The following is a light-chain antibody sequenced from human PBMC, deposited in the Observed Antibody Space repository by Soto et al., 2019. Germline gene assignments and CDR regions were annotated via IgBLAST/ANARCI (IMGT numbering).Light chain of an antibody. J-gene: IGKJ1*01. CDR2: GAS. Sequence: EIVMTQSPDTLSVSPGERATLSCRASQSVSINLAWYQQRPGQAPSLLIYGASTRATGIPARFSGRGSGTEFTLTISSLQSEDSAVYYCQQYNDWPPWTVGQGTRVEIK. CDR3: QQYNDWPPWT. V-gene: IGKV3-15*01. CDR1: QSVSIN.